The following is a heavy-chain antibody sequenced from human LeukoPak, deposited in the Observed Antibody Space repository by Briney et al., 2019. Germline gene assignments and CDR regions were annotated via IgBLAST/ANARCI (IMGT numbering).Heavy chain of an antibody. D-gene: IGHD3-16*01. CDR1: GVSISTSAYY. CDR2: IYYSGSS. Sequence: PSETLSLTCSVSGVSISTSAYYWTWIRQHPGKGLEWIGYIYYSGSSYHNPSLKSRVTMSVDTSKKQFSLNLTSVTAADTAVYYRATWGGAQDAFDFWGQGTLVTVSS. J-gene: IGHJ3*01. CDR3: ATWGGAQDAFDF. V-gene: IGHV4-31*03.